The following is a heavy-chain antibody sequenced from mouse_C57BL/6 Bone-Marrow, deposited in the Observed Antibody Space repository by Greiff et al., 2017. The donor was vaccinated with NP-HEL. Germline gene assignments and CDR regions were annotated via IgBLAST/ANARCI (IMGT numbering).Heavy chain of an antibody. J-gene: IGHJ4*01. V-gene: IGHV1-42*01. D-gene: IGHD2-5*01. CDR1: GYSFTGYY. CDR2: INPSNGGT. CDR3: ARAYSNYYAMDY. Sequence: EVQGVESGPELVKPGASVKISCKASGYSFTGYYMNWVKQSPEKSLEWIGEINPSNGGTNYNQKFKAKATLTVDKSSSTAYMQLKSLTSEDSAVYYGARAYSNYYAMDYWGQGTSVTVSS.